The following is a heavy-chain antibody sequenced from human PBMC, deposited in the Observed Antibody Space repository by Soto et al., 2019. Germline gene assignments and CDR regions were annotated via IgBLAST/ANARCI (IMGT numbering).Heavy chain of an antibody. D-gene: IGHD3-22*01. V-gene: IGHV4-38-2*01. Sequence: PSETLSLTCAVSGYSISSGYYWGWIRQPPGKGLEWIGSIYHSGSTYYNPSLKSRVTISVDTSKNQFSLKLSSVTAADTAVYYCARVWPYDSSGDFDHWGQGTLVTVSS. CDR1: GYSISSGYY. CDR3: ARVWPYDSSGDFDH. J-gene: IGHJ4*02. CDR2: IYHSGST.